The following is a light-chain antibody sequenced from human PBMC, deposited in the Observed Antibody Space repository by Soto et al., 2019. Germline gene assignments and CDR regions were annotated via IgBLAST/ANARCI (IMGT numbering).Light chain of an antibody. J-gene: IGLJ2*01. CDR1: SGHSTFA. CDR3: QTWGSGILV. Sequence: QLVLTQSPSASASLGASVKLTCTLSSGHSTFAIAWHQHQPGRGPRFLIKLNSDGSHARGDGIPDRFSGSSSGAERYLTISSLQSEDEADYYCQTWGSGILVFGGGTKLTVL. V-gene: IGLV4-69*01. CDR2: LNSDGSH.